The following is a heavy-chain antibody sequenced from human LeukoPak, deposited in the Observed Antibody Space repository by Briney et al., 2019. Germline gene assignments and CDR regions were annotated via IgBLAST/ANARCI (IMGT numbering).Heavy chain of an antibody. V-gene: IGHV4-34*01. D-gene: IGHD3-9*01. Sequence: PSETLSLTCAVYGGSFSGYYWSWIRQPPGQGLEWIGEINHSGSTNYNPSLKSRVTISVDTSKNQFSLKLSSVTAADTAVYYCARGRRYDILTGYYIGGDYWGQGTLVTVSS. CDR1: GGSFSGYY. J-gene: IGHJ4*02. CDR3: ARGRRYDILTGYYIGGDY. CDR2: INHSGST.